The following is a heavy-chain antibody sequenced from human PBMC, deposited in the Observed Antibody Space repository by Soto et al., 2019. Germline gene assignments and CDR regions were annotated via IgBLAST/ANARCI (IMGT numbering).Heavy chain of an antibody. Sequence: ASVKVSCKASGGTFSSYAISWVRQAPGQGLEWMGGIIPIFGTANYAQKFQGRVTITADKSTSTAYMELSSLRSEDTAVYYCAREGGGYCSSTSCYNGMDVWGQGTTVTVSS. D-gene: IGHD2-2*02. CDR1: GGTFSSYA. CDR3: AREGGGYCSSTSCYNGMDV. V-gene: IGHV1-69*06. J-gene: IGHJ6*02. CDR2: IIPIFGTA.